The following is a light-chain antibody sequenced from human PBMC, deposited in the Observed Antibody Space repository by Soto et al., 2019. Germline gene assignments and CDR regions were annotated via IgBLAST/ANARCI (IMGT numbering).Light chain of an antibody. CDR3: CSYATSSTYV. Sequence: QSVLTPPASVYGSTGRSIAISCTGTSSDVGSYNLVSWYQQHPGKAPKLMIYEDTKRPSGVSDRFSGSKSGNTASLTISGLQAEDEADYYCCSYATSSTYVFGTGTKVTVL. CDR1: SSDVGSYNL. J-gene: IGLJ1*01. V-gene: IGLV2-23*01. CDR2: EDT.